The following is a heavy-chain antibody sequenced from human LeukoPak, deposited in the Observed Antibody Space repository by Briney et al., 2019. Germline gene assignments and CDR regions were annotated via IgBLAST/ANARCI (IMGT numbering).Heavy chain of an antibody. CDR2: ISYHGINE. V-gene: IGHV3-30*18. CDR3: AKVRWDNSGWYYLDT. CDR1: GFTFSDYN. D-gene: IGHD6-19*01. J-gene: IGHJ4*02. Sequence: GGSLRLSCAASGFTFSDYNMHWVRQAPGKGLEWMALISYHGINEYYADSVKGRFTISRDNSKSTLNLQMNSLRAEDTAVYYCAKVRWDNSGWYYLDTWGQGTLLTVSS.